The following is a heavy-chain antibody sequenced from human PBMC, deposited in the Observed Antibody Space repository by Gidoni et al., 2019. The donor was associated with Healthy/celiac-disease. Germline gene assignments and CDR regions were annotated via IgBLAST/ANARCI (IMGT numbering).Heavy chain of an antibody. CDR1: GYTVTSYY. CDR2: INPSGGST. D-gene: IGHD5-12*01. J-gene: IGHJ4*02. CDR3: ARGPVEMATIWPIDY. Sequence: QVQLVQSGAEVKKPGASVKVSCKASGYTVTSYYMHWVRQAPGQGLEWMGIINPSGGSTSYAQKFQGRVTMTRDTSTSTVYMELSSLRSEDTAVYYCARGPVEMATIWPIDYWGQGTLVTVSS. V-gene: IGHV1-46*01.